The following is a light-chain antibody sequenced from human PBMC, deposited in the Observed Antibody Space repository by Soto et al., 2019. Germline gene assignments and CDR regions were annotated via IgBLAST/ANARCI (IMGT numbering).Light chain of an antibody. J-gene: IGLJ2*01. Sequence: QSALTQPPSASGTPGQRVTISCSGKSSKIGSNTVNWYQQLPGTAPKLVIYSNNQRPSGVPDRFSGSKSGTSASLAISGLQSEDEADYYCVAWDDSLNGYVVFGGGTKVTV. CDR2: SNN. CDR3: VAWDDSLNGYVV. CDR1: SSKIGSNT. V-gene: IGLV1-44*01.